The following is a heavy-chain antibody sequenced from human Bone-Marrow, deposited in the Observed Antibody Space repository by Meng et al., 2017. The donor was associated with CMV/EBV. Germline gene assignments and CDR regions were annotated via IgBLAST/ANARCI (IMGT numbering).Heavy chain of an antibody. V-gene: IGHV1-8*03. CDR2: MNPNSGNT. J-gene: IGHJ6*02. Sequence: ASVKVSCKASGYTFTGYYMHWVRQATGQGLEWMGWMNPNSGNTGYAQKFQGRVTITRNTSISTAYMELSSLRSEDTAVYYCARQEMATPEGMDVWGQGTTVTVSS. D-gene: IGHD5-24*01. CDR3: ARQEMATPEGMDV. CDR1: GYTFTGYY.